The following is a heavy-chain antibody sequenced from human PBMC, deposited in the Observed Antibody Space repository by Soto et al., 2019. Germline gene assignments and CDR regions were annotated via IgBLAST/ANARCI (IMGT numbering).Heavy chain of an antibody. D-gene: IGHD5-12*01. CDR1: GFTFSSYA. CDR2: ISSNGGST. V-gene: IGHV3-64D*08. J-gene: IGHJ3*02. CDR3: VKEGYSGYDFMVQSGAFDI. Sequence: HPGGSLRLSCSASGFTFSSYAMHWVRQAPGKGLEYVSAISSNGGSTYYADSVKGRFTISRDNSKNTLYLQMSSLRAEDTAVYYCVKEGYSGYDFMVQSGAFDIWGQGTMVTVSS.